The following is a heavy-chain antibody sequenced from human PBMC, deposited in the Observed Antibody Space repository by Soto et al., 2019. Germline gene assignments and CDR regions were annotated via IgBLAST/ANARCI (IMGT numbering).Heavy chain of an antibody. Sequence: QVQLQESGPGLVKPSQTLSLTCTVSGGSIRSSDYYWSWVRQPPGKGLEWIGYVSYSETAYYNPYLQSRGFISIDTSKNSFSMTLSAVTAADTAVYALACVIITATGTSGFDSWGQGTLVTVSS. V-gene: IGHV4-30-4*01. CDR3: ACVIITATGTSGFDS. J-gene: IGHJ4*02. CDR2: VSYSETA. D-gene: IGHD3-9*01. CDR1: GGSIRSSDYY.